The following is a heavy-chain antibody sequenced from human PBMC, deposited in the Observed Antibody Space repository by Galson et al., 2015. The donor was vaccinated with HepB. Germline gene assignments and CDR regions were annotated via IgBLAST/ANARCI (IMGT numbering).Heavy chain of an antibody. Sequence: SLRLSCAASGFAVSEHYMSWVRQAPGKGLEWVAVIFGGGNTYYADSVKGRFTTSGDNSKNTRYLQVNSLRVEDTAVYYCASYIAGRPYWGQGTLVTVSS. CDR2: IFGGGNT. CDR1: GFAVSEHY. J-gene: IGHJ4*02. CDR3: ASYIAGRPY. V-gene: IGHV3-53*01. D-gene: IGHD6-6*01.